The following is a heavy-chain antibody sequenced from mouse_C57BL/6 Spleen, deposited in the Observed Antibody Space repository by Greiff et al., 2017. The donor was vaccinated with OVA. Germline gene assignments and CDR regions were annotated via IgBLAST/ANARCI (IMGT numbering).Heavy chain of an antibody. D-gene: IGHD2-3*01. CDR2: ISNGGGST. Sequence: EVMLVESGGGLVQPGGSLKLSCAASGFTFSDYYMYWVRQTPEKRLEWVAYISNGGGSTYYPDTVKGRFTISRDNAKNTLYLQMSRLKSEDTAMYYWARPRGSYDGYFWVAYWGQGTLVTVSA. J-gene: IGHJ3*01. CDR3: ARPRGSYDGYFWVAY. CDR1: GFTFSDYY. V-gene: IGHV5-12*01.